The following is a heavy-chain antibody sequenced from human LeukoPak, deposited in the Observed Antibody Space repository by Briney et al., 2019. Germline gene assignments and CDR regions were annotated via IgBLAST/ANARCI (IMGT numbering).Heavy chain of an antibody. CDR2: ISGSGDST. CDR1: GFTFSSYA. Sequence: GGSLRLSCAASGFTFSSYAMNWVRQAPGKGPEWVSSISGSGDSTYYIDSVKGRFTISRDNSKNTLHLQMNILRVEDTAVYYCAKRDDNNHYTGLDVFDIWGQGTMVTVSS. J-gene: IGHJ3*02. V-gene: IGHV3-23*01. CDR3: AKRDDNNHYTGLDVFDI. D-gene: IGHD3-16*02.